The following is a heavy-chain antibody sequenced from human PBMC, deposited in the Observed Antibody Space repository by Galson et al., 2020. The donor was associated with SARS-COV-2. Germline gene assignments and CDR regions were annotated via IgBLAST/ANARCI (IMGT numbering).Heavy chain of an antibody. J-gene: IGHJ4*01. Sequence: GGPLRLSCAASGFTFSSYAMHWVRQAPGKGLEWVAVISYDGSNKYYADSVKGRFTISRDNSKNTLYLQMNSLRAEDTAVYYFSRDGSGSYYGVGYYWGHGTLVTVSS. V-gene: IGHV3-30*04. CDR1: GFTFSSYA. CDR2: ISYDGSNK. D-gene: IGHD3-10*01. CDR3: SRDGSGSYYGVGYY.